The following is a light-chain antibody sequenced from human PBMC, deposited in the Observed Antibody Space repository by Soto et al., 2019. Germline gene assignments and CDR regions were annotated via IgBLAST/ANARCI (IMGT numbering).Light chain of an antibody. J-gene: IGKJ1*01. CDR1: RSVNIN. CDR3: QQYNYWQT. V-gene: IGKV3-15*01. Sequence: EIVLTQSPATLSVFAGERATLSCRASRSVNINLAWYRQKPGQAPRLLIYAASTRATGIPARFSGSGSGTEFTLTISSLQSEDFAVYYCQQYNYWQTFGQGTKVDIK. CDR2: AAS.